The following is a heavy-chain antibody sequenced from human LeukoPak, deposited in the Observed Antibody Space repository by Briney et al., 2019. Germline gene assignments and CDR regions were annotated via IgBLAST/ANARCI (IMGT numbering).Heavy chain of an antibody. Sequence: ASVKVSCKASGYTFTGYYMHWVQQAPGQGLEWMGWINPNSGGTNYAQKFQGRVTMTRDTSISTAYMELSRLRSDDTAVYYCVDSSGYLGLPVYWGQGTLVTISS. D-gene: IGHD3-22*01. CDR1: GYTFTGYY. V-gene: IGHV1-2*02. CDR3: VDSSGYLGLPVY. J-gene: IGHJ4*02. CDR2: INPNSGGT.